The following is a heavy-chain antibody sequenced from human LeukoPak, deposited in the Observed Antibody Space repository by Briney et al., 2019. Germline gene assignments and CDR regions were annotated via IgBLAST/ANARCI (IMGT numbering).Heavy chain of an antibody. V-gene: IGHV3-30*02. Sequence: HPGGSLRLSCAASGFTFSGSGMHWVRQAPGKGLEWVAFIRYHGSDKYYADSVKGRFTISRDNSKNTLYLQMNSLRAEDTAVYYCARKNGLDYWGQGTLVTVSS. CDR1: GFTFSGSG. J-gene: IGHJ4*02. CDR3: ARKNGLDY. CDR2: IRYHGSDK.